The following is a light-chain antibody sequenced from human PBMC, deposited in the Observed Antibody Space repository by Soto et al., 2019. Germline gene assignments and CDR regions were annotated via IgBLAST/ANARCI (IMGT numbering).Light chain of an antibody. J-gene: IGLJ1*01. CDR3: SSYTTSAPYL. V-gene: IGLV2-14*01. CDR1: SSDVGAYNF. CDR2: EVT. Sequence: QSALTQPASVSGSPGQSITISCTGTSSDVGAYNFVSWYQHHPGRAPKLIIYEVTIRPSGVSNRFSGSKSGNTASLTISGLQAEDEADYYCSSYTTSAPYLFGIGTKVTVL.